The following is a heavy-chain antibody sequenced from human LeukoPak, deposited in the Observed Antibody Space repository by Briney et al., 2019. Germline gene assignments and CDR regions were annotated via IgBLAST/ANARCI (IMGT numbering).Heavy chain of an antibody. CDR1: GGSISSYY. CDR2: IYTSGST. Sequence: PSETLSLTCTVSGGSISSYYWSWIRQPAGKGLEWIGRIYTSGSTNYNPSLKSRVTISLDTSKNQFSLKLSSVTAADTAVYYCARVRYCSSTSCFWLDYWGQGTLVTVSS. D-gene: IGHD2-2*01. CDR3: ARVRYCSSTSCFWLDY. V-gene: IGHV4-4*07. J-gene: IGHJ4*02.